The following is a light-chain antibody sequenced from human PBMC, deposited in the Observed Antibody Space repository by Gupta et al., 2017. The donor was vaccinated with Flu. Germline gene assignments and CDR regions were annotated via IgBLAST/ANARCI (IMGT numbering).Light chain of an antibody. J-gene: IGLJ3*02. Sequence: QFVLTQPPSVSGAPGQRLTLSCTGSTSNIGAGYEVHWDQQVPGRAPKRLIFGNNNRPSGVADRFSGSNSGTSASLAIAGLQAEDEADYYCQSYDNSLSGSKVFGGGTKPTVL. CDR3: QSYDNSLSGSKV. CDR2: GNN. CDR1: TSNIGAGYE. V-gene: IGLV1-40*01.